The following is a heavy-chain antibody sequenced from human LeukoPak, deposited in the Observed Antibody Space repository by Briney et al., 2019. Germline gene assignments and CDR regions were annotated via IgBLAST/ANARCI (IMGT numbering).Heavy chain of an antibody. V-gene: IGHV1-69*13. J-gene: IGHJ3*02. CDR1: GGTFSSYA. D-gene: IGHD1-1*01. Sequence: ASVKVSCKASGGTFSSYAISWVRQAPGQGLEWMGGIIPIFGTANYAQKFQGRVTITADESTSTAYMELSSLRSEDTAVYYCAREKNEGGNAFDIWGQGTMVTVSS. CDR3: AREKNEGGNAFDI. CDR2: IIPIFGTA.